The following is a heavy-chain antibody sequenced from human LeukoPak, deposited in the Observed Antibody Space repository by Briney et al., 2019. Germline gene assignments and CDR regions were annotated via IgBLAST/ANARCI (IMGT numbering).Heavy chain of an antibody. Sequence: HTGGSLRLSCAASGFTFSSYAMHWVRQAPGKGLEWVAVISYDGSNKYYADSVKGRFTISRDNAKNSMYLQMNSLRAEDTAVYYCARDAGSSLWFDPWGQRTLVTVSS. CDR1: GFTFSSYA. V-gene: IGHV3-30-3*01. CDR3: ARDAGSSLWFDP. CDR2: ISYDGSNK. J-gene: IGHJ5*02. D-gene: IGHD3-10*01.